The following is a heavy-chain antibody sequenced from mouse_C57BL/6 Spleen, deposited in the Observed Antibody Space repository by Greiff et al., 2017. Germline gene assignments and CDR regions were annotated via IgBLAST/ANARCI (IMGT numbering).Heavy chain of an antibody. V-gene: IGHV1-64*01. Sequence: QVQLQQPGAELVKPGASVKLSCKASGYTFTSYWMHWVKQRPGQGLEWIGMIHPNSGSTNYNEKFKSKATLTVDKSSSTAYMQLSSLTSEDSAVYYCAREGYCYDEGFDYWGQGTTLTVSS. D-gene: IGHD2-12*01. J-gene: IGHJ2*01. CDR1: GYTFTSYW. CDR3: AREGYCYDEGFDY. CDR2: IHPNSGST.